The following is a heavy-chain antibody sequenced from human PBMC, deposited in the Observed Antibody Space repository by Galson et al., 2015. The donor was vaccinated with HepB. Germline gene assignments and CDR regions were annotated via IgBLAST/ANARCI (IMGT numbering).Heavy chain of an antibody. Sequence: SLRLSCAASGFTFSSYWMSWVRQAPGKGLEWVANIKQDGSEKYYVDSVKGRFTISRDNAKNSLYLQMNSLRAEDTAVYYCARRVFGSARRPHDYWGQGTLVTVSS. V-gene: IGHV3-7*01. D-gene: IGHD3-3*01. CDR2: IKQDGSEK. CDR3: ARRVFGSARRPHDY. J-gene: IGHJ4*02. CDR1: GFTFSSYW.